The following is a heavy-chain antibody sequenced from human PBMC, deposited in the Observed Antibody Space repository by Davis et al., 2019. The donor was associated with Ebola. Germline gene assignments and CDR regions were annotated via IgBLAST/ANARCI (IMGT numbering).Heavy chain of an antibody. J-gene: IGHJ6*02. CDR3: ARDEISDFGSYYGMDV. D-gene: IGHD3-3*01. Sequence: SVKVSCKASGYTFTSYAISWVRQAPGQGLEWMGRIIPILGIANYAQKFQGRVTITADKSTSTAYMELSSLRAEDTAVYYCARDEISDFGSYYGMDVWGQGTTVTVSS. CDR1: GYTFTSYA. V-gene: IGHV1-69*04. CDR2: IIPILGIA.